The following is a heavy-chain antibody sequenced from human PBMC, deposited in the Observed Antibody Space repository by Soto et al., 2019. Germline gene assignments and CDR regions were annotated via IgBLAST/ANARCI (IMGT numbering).Heavy chain of an antibody. CDR3: ARIAASGRGWDV. V-gene: IGHV3-7*01. Sequence: EVQLVESGGGLVQPGGSLRLSCVVSGFTFSRYWMSWVRQAPVKGLEWVGNIKQDGREGNYVDSVKGRFTISRDNAKNSIYLQMNSLRAEDTAVYYSARIAASGRGWDVWGQGTTVVVSS. CDR2: IKQDGREG. D-gene: IGHD6-13*01. CDR1: GFTFSRYW. J-gene: IGHJ6*02.